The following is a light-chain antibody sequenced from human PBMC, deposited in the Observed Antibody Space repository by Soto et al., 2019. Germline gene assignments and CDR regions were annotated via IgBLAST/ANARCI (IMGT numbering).Light chain of an antibody. CDR1: QSVSSSY. CDR3: QQYGSSRGFT. CDR2: GAS. V-gene: IGKV3-20*01. Sequence: ELVLTQSPGTLSFSPGERATLSCRASQSVSSSYLAWYHQKPGQAPRLLSCGASGRATGIPDRFSGSGSGTDFTLTISRLEPEDFAVYYCQQYGSSRGFTFGPGTKVDIK. J-gene: IGKJ3*01.